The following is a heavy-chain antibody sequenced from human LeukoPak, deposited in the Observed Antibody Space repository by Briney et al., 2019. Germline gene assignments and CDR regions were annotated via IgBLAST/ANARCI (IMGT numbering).Heavy chain of an antibody. D-gene: IGHD3-22*01. Sequence: GGSLRLSCAASGLTFSSYAMHWVRQAPGKGLEWVAVISYDGSNKYYADSVKGRFTISRDNSKNTLYLQMNSLRAEDTAVYYCARDSIAGYYYDSSGYYYDYWGQGTLVTVSS. V-gene: IGHV3-30*04. CDR1: GLTFSSYA. CDR2: ISYDGSNK. CDR3: ARDSIAGYYYDSSGYYYDY. J-gene: IGHJ4*02.